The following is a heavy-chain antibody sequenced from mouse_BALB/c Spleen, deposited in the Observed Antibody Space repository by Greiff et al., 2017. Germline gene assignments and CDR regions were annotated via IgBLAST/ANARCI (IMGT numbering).Heavy chain of an antibody. CDR2: IWAGGST. D-gene: IGHD2-3*01. Sequence: QVQLKQSGPGLVAPSQSLSITCTVSGFSLTSYGVHWVRQPPGKGLEWLGVIWAGGSTNYNSALMSRLSISKDNSKSQVFLKMNSLQTDDTAMYYCAREDGYYGGFAYWGQGTLVTVSA. J-gene: IGHJ3*01. CDR1: GFSLTSYG. CDR3: AREDGYYGGFAY. V-gene: IGHV2-9*02.